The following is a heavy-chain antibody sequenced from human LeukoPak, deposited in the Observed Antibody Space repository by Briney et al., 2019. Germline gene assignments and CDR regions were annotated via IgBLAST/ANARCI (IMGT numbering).Heavy chain of an antibody. Sequence: EGSLRLSCAASGFTFSSYAMHWVRQAPGKGLEWVAVISYDGSNKCYADSVKGRFTISRDNSKNTLYLQMNSLRAEDTAVYYCARDHCSSTSCYGYHYYYGMDVWGQGTTVTVSS. CDR2: ISYDGSNK. J-gene: IGHJ6*02. CDR3: ARDHCSSTSCYGYHYYYGMDV. CDR1: GFTFSSYA. D-gene: IGHD2-2*01. V-gene: IGHV3-30-3*01.